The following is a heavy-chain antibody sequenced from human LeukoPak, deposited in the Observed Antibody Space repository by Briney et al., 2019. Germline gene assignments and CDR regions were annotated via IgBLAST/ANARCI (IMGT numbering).Heavy chain of an antibody. Sequence: GGSLRLSCAASGFTFSSYSMNWVRQAPGKGLEWDSSISSSSSYIYYADSVKGRFTISRDNAKNSLYLQMNSLRAEDTAVYYCARGAIYDSSGYRWFDPWGQGTLVTVSS. V-gene: IGHV3-21*01. CDR1: GFTFSSYS. J-gene: IGHJ5*02. CDR2: ISSSSSYI. D-gene: IGHD3-22*01. CDR3: ARGAIYDSSGYRWFDP.